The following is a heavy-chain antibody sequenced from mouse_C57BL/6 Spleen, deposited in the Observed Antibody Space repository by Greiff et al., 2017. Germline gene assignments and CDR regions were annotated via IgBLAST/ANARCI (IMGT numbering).Heavy chain of an antibody. D-gene: IGHD1-1*01. CDR1: GFSLSTFGMG. Sequence: QVTLKESGPGILQPSQTLSLTCSFSGFSLSTFGMGVGWIRQPSGKGLEWLAHIWWDDDKYYNPALKSRLTISKDTSKNQVFLKIANVDTADTATYYCAGIEGYYGSSLYYYAMDYWGQGTSVTVSS. V-gene: IGHV8-8*01. J-gene: IGHJ4*01. CDR2: IWWDDDK. CDR3: AGIEGYYGSSLYYYAMDY.